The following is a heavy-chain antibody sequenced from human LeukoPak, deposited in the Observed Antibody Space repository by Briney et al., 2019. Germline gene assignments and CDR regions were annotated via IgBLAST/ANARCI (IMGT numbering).Heavy chain of an antibody. D-gene: IGHD6-13*01. CDR3: ARDSWYSSSRYGDYYYYYYMDV. J-gene: IGHJ6*03. CDR2: ISSSSSYI. CDR1: GFTFSSYC. V-gene: IGHV3-21*04. Sequence: GSLRLSCATSGFTFSSYCMEWVRQTPGKGLEWVSSISSSSSYIYYADSVKGRFTISRDNAKNSLYLQMNSLRAGDTAVYYCARDSWYSSSRYGDYYYYYYMDVWGKGTTVTLSS.